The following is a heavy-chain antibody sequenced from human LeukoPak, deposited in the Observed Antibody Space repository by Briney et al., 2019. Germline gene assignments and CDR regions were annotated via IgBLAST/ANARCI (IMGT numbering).Heavy chain of an antibody. J-gene: IGHJ1*01. CDR1: GFTFRSYA. D-gene: IGHD2-8*01. Sequence: GGSLRLSCAASGFTFRSYAMNWVRQAPGKGLEWVSAISGSGSATYYADSVKGRFTISRDNSKNTLYLQMNSLRAEDTAVYYCASMYFSQYLQHWGQGTLVTVSS. CDR3: ASMYFSQYLQH. V-gene: IGHV3-23*01. CDR2: ISGSGSAT.